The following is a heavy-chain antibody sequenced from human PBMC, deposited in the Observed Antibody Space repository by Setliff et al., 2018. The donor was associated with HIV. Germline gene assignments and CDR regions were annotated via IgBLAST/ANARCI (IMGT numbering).Heavy chain of an antibody. V-gene: IGHV1-2*02. J-gene: IGHJ4*02. D-gene: IGHD3-22*01. CDR3: ARDRYYLDSSGLANY. Sequence: ASVKVSCKPSGYTFSDYYIHWVRQAPGQGLEWMGWINPDNGGTSYAQKFQGRVTMTRDTSISTAYTELSRLRSDDTAVYYCARDRYYLDSSGLANYWGQGTLVTVSS. CDR1: GYTFSDYY. CDR2: INPDNGGT.